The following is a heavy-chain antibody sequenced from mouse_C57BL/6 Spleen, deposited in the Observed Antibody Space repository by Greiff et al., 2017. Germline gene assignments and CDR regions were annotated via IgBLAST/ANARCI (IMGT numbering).Heavy chain of an antibody. V-gene: IGHV1-80*01. Sequence: QVQLQQSGAELVKPGASVKFSCKASGFEFSRYWLNWVKQRPGQGLEWIGQISPGDGDTNYNGKFKGQATLTADKSSSTAYLQLSSLPSEDSAVYYCARSAITTVVADYFDSWGQGTTLTVSS. CDR1: GFEFSRYW. J-gene: IGHJ2*01. CDR3: ARSAITTVVADYFDS. CDR2: ISPGDGDT. D-gene: IGHD1-1*01.